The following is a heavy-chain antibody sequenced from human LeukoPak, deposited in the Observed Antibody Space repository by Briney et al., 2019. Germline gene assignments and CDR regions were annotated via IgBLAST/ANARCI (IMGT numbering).Heavy chain of an antibody. CDR2: ISATGGNT. CDR1: GFTFTSYG. D-gene: IGHD6-13*01. Sequence: PGGSLRLSCAASGFTFTSYGMTWVRQAPGKGLEWVSAISATGGNTYYADSVKGRFTISRDNSKNTLYLQMNSLRAEDTAVYYCAKRAAAGHFDYWGQGTLVTVSS. CDR3: AKRAAAGHFDY. J-gene: IGHJ4*02. V-gene: IGHV3-23*01.